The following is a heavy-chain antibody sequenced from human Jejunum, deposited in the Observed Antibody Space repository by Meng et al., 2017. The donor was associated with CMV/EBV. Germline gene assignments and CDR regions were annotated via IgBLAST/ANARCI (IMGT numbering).Heavy chain of an antibody. Sequence: CAASVSTFSAYFLNWGQQAPGQGLEWMGRINPTSGGTNNAQRFQGRVTMTRDTSISAYYMELSSLRSDDTAVYYCARDRQGDWYFDLWGRGTLVTVSS. J-gene: IGHJ2*01. CDR1: VSTFSAYF. CDR2: INPTSGGT. CDR3: ARDRQGDWYFDL. V-gene: IGHV1-2*06.